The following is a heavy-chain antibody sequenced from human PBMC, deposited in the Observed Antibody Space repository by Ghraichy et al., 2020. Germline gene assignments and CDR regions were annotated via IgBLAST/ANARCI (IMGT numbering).Heavy chain of an antibody. J-gene: IGHJ3*02. D-gene: IGHD3-10*01. CDR1: GLTVSTNY. CDR2: ILGGGGT. V-gene: IGHV3-53*01. CDR3: ARDRVGDGALDI. Sequence: GESLNISCAASGLTVSTNYMNWVRQAPGKGLEWVALILGGGGTKYADSVTGRFTISRDDYKNTVSLQMNGLRVDDTAVYYCARDRVGDGALDIWGQGTVVTVSS.